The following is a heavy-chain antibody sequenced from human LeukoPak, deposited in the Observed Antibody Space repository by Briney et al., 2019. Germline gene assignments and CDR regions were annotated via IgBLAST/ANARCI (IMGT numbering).Heavy chain of an antibody. Sequence: PGGSLRLSCAASGFTFSSYGMHWVRQAPGKGLEWVAVIWYDGSNKYYADSVKGRFTISRDNSKNTLYLQMNSLRAEDTAVYYCARGATVTMFGYWGQGTLVTVSS. V-gene: IGHV3-33*08. CDR2: IWYDGSNK. CDR3: ARGATVTMFGY. D-gene: IGHD4-17*01. CDR1: GFTFSSYG. J-gene: IGHJ4*02.